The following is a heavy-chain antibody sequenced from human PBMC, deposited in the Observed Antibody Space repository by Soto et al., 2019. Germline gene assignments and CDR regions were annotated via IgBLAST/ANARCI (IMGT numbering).Heavy chain of an antibody. D-gene: IGHD2-8*01. CDR2: IIPIFGTA. CDR3: ARDRLPGAAPNGLGLFDY. J-gene: IGHJ4*02. CDR1: GGTFSSYA. Sequence: GASVKVSCKASGGTFSSYAISWVRQAPGQGLEWMGGIIPIFGTANYAQKFQGRVTITADESTSTAYMELSSLRSEDTAVYYCARDRLPGAAPNGLGLFDYWGQGTLVTVSS. V-gene: IGHV1-69*13.